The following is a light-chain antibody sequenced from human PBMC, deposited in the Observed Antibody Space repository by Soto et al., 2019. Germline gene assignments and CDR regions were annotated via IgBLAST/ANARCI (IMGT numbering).Light chain of an antibody. J-gene: IGLJ2*01. V-gene: IGLV1-40*01. CDR3: QSYDSSLSGVV. CDR1: SSNIGAGYD. Sequence: QSVLTQPPSVSGAPGQRVTISCTGSSSNIGAGYDVHWYQQLPGTAPKLLIYGNSNRPSGVPDRFSGSKSGTSASLDITGLKAEDEADYYCQSYDSSLSGVVFGGGTKLTV. CDR2: GNS.